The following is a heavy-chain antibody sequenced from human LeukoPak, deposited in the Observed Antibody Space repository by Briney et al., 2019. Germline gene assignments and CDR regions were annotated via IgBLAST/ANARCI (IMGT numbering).Heavy chain of an antibody. CDR2: ISGSGDST. V-gene: IGHV3-23*01. D-gene: IGHD2-15*01. CDR1: GFTFSSYA. CDR3: AKAGAVVVVAAKYFDY. Sequence: GGSLRLSCAASGFTFSSYAMSWVRQAPGKGLEWVSAISGSGDSTYYADSVKGRFTISRDDSKNTLYLQMNSLRAEDTAVYYCAKAGAVVVVAAKYFDYWGQGTLVTVSS. J-gene: IGHJ4*02.